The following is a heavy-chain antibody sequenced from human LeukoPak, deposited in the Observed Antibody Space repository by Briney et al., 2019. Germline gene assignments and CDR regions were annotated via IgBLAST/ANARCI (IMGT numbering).Heavy chain of an antibody. CDR3: ASSKKYYYGSGTLGAFDI. V-gene: IGHV4-39*07. CDR2: ISYSGNA. J-gene: IGHJ3*02. Sequence: SETLSLTCTVSGDSLTRSPYSWGWIRQPPGKELEWIGSISYSGNAFYNPSLKSRVTISVDTSKNQFSLKLSSVTAADTAVYYCASSKKYYYGSGTLGAFDIWGQGTMVTVSS. D-gene: IGHD3-10*01. CDR1: GDSLTRSPYS.